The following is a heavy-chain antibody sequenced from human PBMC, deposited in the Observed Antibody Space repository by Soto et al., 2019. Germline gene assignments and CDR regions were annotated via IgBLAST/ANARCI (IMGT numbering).Heavy chain of an antibody. CDR2: ISYDGSNK. D-gene: IGHD6-6*01. Sequence: GESLKISCAASGFTFSSYAMHWVRQAPGKGLEWVAVISYDGSNKYYADSVKGRFTISRDNSKNTLYLQMNSLRAEDTAVYYCARGGPEEQLALYYYYYYGMDVWGQGTTVTVSS. J-gene: IGHJ6*02. V-gene: IGHV3-30-3*01. CDR1: GFTFSSYA. CDR3: ARGGPEEQLALYYYYYYGMDV.